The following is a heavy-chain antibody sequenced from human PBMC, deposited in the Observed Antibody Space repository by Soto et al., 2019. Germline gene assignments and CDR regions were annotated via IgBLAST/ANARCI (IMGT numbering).Heavy chain of an antibody. J-gene: IGHJ3*02. V-gene: IGHV4-34*01. CDR2: INHSGST. CDR3: ARIGLGDIDDAFDI. Sequence: QSQTLSLTCAVYGGSFSGYYWSWIRQPPGKGLEWIGEINHSGSTNYNPSLKSRVTISVDTSKNHFSLKLSSVTAADTAVYYCARIGLGDIDDAFDIWGQGTMVTVSS. D-gene: IGHD2-8*02. CDR1: GGSFSGYY.